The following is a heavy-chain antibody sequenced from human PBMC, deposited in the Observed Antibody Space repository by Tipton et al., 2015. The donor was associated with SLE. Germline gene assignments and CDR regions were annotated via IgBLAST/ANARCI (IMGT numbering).Heavy chain of an antibody. V-gene: IGHV3-23*01. CDR1: GFTFSSYA. J-gene: IGHJ1*01. D-gene: IGHD5-18*01. Sequence: SLRLSCAASGFTFSSYAMSWVRQAPGKGLEWVSAISGSGGRTYYADSVKGRFTISRDNAKNSLYLQMSSLRDEDTAVYYCARAPLRGYTYGPGYWGQGTLVTVSS. CDR2: ISGSGGRT. CDR3: ARAPLRGYTYGPGY.